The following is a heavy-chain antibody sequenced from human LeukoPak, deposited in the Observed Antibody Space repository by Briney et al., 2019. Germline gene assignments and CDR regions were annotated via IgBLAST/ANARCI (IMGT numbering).Heavy chain of an antibody. CDR1: GGSISTYY. D-gene: IGHD3-22*01. Sequence: PSETLSLTCTVSGGSISTYYWSWIRQPPGKGLEWIGYIYYSGSTNYNPPLKSRVTISVDTSKNQFSLKLSSVTAADTAVYYCARGSGYYYYWGQGTLVTVSS. V-gene: IGHV4-59*01. J-gene: IGHJ4*02. CDR3: ARGSGYYYY. CDR2: IYYSGST.